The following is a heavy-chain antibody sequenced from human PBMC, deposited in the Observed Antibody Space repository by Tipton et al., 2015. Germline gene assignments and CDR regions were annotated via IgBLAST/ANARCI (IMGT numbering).Heavy chain of an antibody. V-gene: IGHV4-59*12. Sequence: TLSLTCTVSGGSISSFFWSWIRRPPGKGLEWIGYISDSGSTNYNPSLKSRLTISVDTSKNQFSLKLSSVTAADTAVYYCAREVWDTDRSGYDYWGQGTLVTVSS. D-gene: IGHD3-3*01. J-gene: IGHJ4*02. CDR1: GGSISSFF. CDR2: ISDSGST. CDR3: AREVWDTDRSGYDY.